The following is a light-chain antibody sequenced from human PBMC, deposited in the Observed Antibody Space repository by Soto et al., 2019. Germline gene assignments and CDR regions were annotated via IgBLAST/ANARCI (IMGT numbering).Light chain of an antibody. CDR1: TRDVGGYNY. CDR2: EVS. Sequence: QSVLTQPASVSGSPGQSITISCTGTTRDVGGYNYVSWYQQHPGKVPKLLIHEVSNRPSGVSNRFSGSKSGNTASLTISGLQAEDEADYYCLSKTSSISYVFGNGTKVTVL. V-gene: IGLV2-14*01. CDR3: LSKTSSISYV. J-gene: IGLJ1*01.